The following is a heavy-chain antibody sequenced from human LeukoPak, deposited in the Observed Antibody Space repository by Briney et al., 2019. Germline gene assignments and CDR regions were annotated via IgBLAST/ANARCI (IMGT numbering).Heavy chain of an antibody. CDR2: ISAYNGNT. CDR1: GYTFTSYG. CDR3: ARDRLSGYSSSPGPFDY. J-gene: IGHJ4*02. V-gene: IGHV1-18*01. Sequence: GASVKVSCKASGYTFTSYGISWVRQAPGQGLEWMGWISAYNGNTNYAQKLQGRVTMTTDTSTSTAYMELSRLRSDDTAVYYCARDRLSGYSSSPGPFDYWVQGTLVTGSS. D-gene: IGHD6-6*01.